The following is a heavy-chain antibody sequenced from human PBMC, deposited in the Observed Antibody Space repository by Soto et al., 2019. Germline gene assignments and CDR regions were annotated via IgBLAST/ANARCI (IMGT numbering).Heavy chain of an antibody. CDR2: ISYSGIT. CDR1: AGSITSSRCY. D-gene: IGHD3-10*01. Sequence: QLQLQESGPGLVKPSETLSLTCTVSAGSITSSRCYWDWFRNPPRKGLEWIGSISYSGITYYNPSLKRRVTISVDTSKNHFFRKLTAVTGAVTAVYYSARRKTPYVYGSGGFDYWGQGNLVTVSS. V-gene: IGHV4-39*02. CDR3: ARRKTPYVYGSGGFDY. J-gene: IGHJ4*02.